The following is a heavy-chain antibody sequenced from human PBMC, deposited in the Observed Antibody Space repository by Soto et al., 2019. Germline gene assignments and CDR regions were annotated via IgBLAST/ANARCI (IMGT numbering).Heavy chain of an antibody. D-gene: IGHD2-2*01. CDR3: ARSGGVVVVPAATGNWFDP. J-gene: IGHJ5*02. Sequence: KQSQTLSLTCAISGDSVSSNSAAWNWIRQSPSRGLEWLGRTYYRSKWYNDYAVSVKSRITINPDTSKNQFSLQLNSVTPEDTAVYYCARSGGVVVVPAATGNWFDPWGQGTLVTVSS. CDR1: GDSVSSNSAA. CDR2: TYYRSKWYN. V-gene: IGHV6-1*01.